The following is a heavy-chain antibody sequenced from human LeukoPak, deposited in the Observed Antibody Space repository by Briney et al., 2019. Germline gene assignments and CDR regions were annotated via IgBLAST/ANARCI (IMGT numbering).Heavy chain of an antibody. J-gene: IGHJ4*02. V-gene: IGHV3-30*02. Sequence: PGGSLRLSCAASGFTFSSYGMHWVRQAPCKGLEWVAFIRYDGSNKYYADSVKGRFTISRDNSKNTLYLQMNSLRAEDTAVYYCAKVVGYTVTNPFDYWGQGTLVTVSS. D-gene: IGHD4-17*01. CDR3: AKVVGYTVTNPFDY. CDR1: GFTFSSYG. CDR2: IRYDGSNK.